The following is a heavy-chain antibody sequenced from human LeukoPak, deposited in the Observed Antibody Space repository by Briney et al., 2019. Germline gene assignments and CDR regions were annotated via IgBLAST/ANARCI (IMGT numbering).Heavy chain of an antibody. D-gene: IGHD2-2*01. CDR2: IKQDGSEK. Sequence: GGSLRLSCAASGFTFSSYWMSWVRQAPGKGLEWVANIKQDGSEKYYVDSVKGRFTISRDNAKNSLYLQMNSLRAEDTAVYYCARDFWLEVPAAKNYYMDVWGKGTTVTVSS. V-gene: IGHV3-7*01. J-gene: IGHJ6*03. CDR1: GFTFSSYW. CDR3: ARDFWLEVPAAKNYYMDV.